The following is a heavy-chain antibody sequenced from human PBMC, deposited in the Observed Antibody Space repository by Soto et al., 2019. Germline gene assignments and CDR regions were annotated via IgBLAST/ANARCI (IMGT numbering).Heavy chain of an antibody. Sequence: ASVDVSWKASCYSFTSCVSRWVRQAPGQGLEWMGWISAYNGNTNYAQKLQGRVTMTTDTSKSQFSLQLTSVTAADTAVYYCARGAADTAMVDSWGQGTLVTVSS. CDR3: ARGAADTAMVDS. V-gene: IGHV1-18*01. D-gene: IGHD5-18*01. J-gene: IGHJ4*02. CDR2: ISAYNGNT. CDR1: CYSFTSCV.